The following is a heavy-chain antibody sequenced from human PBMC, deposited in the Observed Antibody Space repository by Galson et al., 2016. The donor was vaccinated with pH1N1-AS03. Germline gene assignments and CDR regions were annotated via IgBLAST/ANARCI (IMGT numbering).Heavy chain of an antibody. J-gene: IGHJ6*02. CDR3: ARFRSSWTFYYGLDV. CDR2: IYYSGGT. V-gene: IGHV4-59*01. Sequence: ETLSLTCTVSGGSISSYYWTWIRQPPGKGLEWIGHIYYSGGTNSNPSLKSRVTISVDTSKNQFSLKLSSVPAADTAVYYCARFRSSWTFYYGLDVWGQGTTVTVSS. CDR1: GGSISSYY. D-gene: IGHD6-13*01.